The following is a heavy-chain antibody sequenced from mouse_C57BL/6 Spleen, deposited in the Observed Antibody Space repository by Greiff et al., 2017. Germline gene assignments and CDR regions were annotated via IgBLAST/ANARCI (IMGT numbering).Heavy chain of an antibody. CDR3: AREDSNYYFDY. J-gene: IGHJ2*01. D-gene: IGHD2-5*01. CDR1: GYTFTGYW. V-gene: IGHV1-9*01. CDR2: ILPGSGST. Sequence: QVQLQQPGAELMKPGASVKLSCKATGYTFTGYWIEWVKQRPGPGLEWIGEILPGSGSTNYNETFKSKATFTAAKSSNTAYMQLSSLTSEDSAIYYCAREDSNYYFDYWGQGTTLTVSS.